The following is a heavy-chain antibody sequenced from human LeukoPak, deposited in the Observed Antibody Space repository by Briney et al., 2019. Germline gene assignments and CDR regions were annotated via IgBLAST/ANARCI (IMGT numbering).Heavy chain of an antibody. CDR2: ISGSGDNT. CDR3: AKGSYYDSSGSFYFDY. V-gene: IGHV3-23*01. J-gene: IGHJ4*02. Sequence: GGSLRLSCAASGFTLSSYWMSWVRQAPGKGLEWVSGISGSGDNTYYADSVKGRFTISRDNTKNTLYVQVNSLGTEDTAAYYCAKGSYYDSSGSFYFDYWGQGTLVTVSS. CDR1: GFTLSSYW. D-gene: IGHD3-22*01.